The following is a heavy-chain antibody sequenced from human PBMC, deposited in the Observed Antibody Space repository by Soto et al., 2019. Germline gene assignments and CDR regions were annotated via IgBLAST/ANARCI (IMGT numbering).Heavy chain of an antibody. Sequence: PGGSLRLSCAASGFTFSSYAMSWVRQAPGKGLEWVSAISGSGGSNKYYAKSVEGRFNISRDNSKNTLYLQMKSLRAEDTAVYYCARDRDYPVNWFDPWGQGTLVTVSS. D-gene: IGHD3-16*01. CDR3: ARDRDYPVNWFDP. J-gene: IGHJ5*02. V-gene: IGHV3-23*01. CDR2: ISGSGGSNK. CDR1: GFTFSSYA.